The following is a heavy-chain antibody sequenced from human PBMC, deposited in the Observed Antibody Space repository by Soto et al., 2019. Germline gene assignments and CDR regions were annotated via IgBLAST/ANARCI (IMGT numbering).Heavy chain of an antibody. CDR1: GFTFSSYA. J-gene: IGHJ4*02. V-gene: IGHV3-64*01. D-gene: IGHD3-3*01. CDR2: ISSNGGST. Sequence: GGSLRLSCAASGFTFSSYAMHWVRQAPGKGLEYVSAISSNGGSTYYANSVKGRFTISRDNSKNTLYLQMGSLRAEDMAVYYCARASLAYDFWSGYFDYWGQGTLVTVSS. CDR3: ARASLAYDFWSGYFDY.